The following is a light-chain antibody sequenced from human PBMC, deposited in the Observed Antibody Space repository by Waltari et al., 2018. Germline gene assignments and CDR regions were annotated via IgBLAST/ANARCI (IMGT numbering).Light chain of an antibody. V-gene: IGLV1-44*01. CDR2: NNN. J-gene: IGLJ1*01. CDR1: SANIGSNN. CDR3: AAWDDSLPGLFV. Sequence: QSVVTQPPSASGTPGQRVTISCSGSSANIGSNNVNWYQQLPGTTPKLLTYNNNKRPSGVPDRFSGSKSGTSASLAISGLQSEDEADYYCAAWDDSLPGLFVFGSGTKVTVL.